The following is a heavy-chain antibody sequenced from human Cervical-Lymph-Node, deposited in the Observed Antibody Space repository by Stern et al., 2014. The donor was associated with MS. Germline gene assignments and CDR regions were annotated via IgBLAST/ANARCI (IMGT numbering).Heavy chain of an antibody. CDR2: IDPIFGTT. D-gene: IGHD3-9*01. V-gene: IGHV1-69*14. CDR3: AGPRYNF. J-gene: IGHJ4*02. CDR1: GGTFINYA. Sequence: QDQLVQSGAEVKKPGSSVKVSCKASGGTFINYAITWLRQAPGQVLEWMGDIDPIFGTTNHAQKFRGRVTITADRSTSTAYMEVSSLRSEDTAVYYCAGPRYNFWGQGTLVVVSS.